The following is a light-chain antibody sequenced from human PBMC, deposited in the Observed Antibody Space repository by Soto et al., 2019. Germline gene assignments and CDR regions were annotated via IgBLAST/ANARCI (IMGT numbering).Light chain of an antibody. V-gene: IGKV1-39*01. J-gene: IGKJ1*01. Sequence: DIQMTQSPSSLSASVGDRVTITCRASQSISSYLNWYQQKPGKAHKLLIYAASSLQSGVPSRFSGSGSGTDFTLTISSLQPEDFATYYCQQSYSTPWTFDQGTKVEIK. CDR3: QQSYSTPWT. CDR2: AAS. CDR1: QSISSY.